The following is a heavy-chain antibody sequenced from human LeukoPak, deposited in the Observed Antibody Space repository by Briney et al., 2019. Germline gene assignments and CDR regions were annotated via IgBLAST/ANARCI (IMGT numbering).Heavy chain of an antibody. V-gene: IGHV3-23*01. CDR3: AKVGFSEMEWLLYSDH. D-gene: IGHD3-3*01. CDR1: GLTFSSYA. Sequence: WGSLRLSCAASGLTFSSYAMSWVRQAPGKGLEWVSAICGSSGNTYYADSVKGRFTISRDNSKNTLYLQMNSLRAEDTAVYYCAKVGFSEMEWLLYSDHWGQGTLVTVSS. J-gene: IGHJ4*02. CDR2: ICGSSGNT.